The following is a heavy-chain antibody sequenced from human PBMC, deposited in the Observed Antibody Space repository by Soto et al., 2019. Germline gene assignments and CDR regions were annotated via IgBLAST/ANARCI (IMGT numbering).Heavy chain of an antibody. D-gene: IGHD3-3*01. V-gene: IGHV3-30*18. CDR2: ISYDGSNK. CDR1: GFTFSSYG. Sequence: GGSLRLSCAASGFTFSSYGMHWARQAPGKGLEWVAVISYDGSNKYYADSVKGRFTISRDNSKNTLYLQMNSLRAEDTAVYYCANSLMEDPYGMDVWGQGTTVTVSS. CDR3: ANSLMEDPYGMDV. J-gene: IGHJ6*02.